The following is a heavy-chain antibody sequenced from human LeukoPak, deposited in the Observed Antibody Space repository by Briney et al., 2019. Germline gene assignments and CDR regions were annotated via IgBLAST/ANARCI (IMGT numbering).Heavy chain of an antibody. Sequence: GGSLRLSCAASGFTFNTYTMHWVRQAPGKGPEWVASVSAGSNYIYYTDSVRGRFTISRDNSRNSLYLQMNSLRAGDTAVYYCARQNDYSNYVLDYWGQGTLVTVSS. D-gene: IGHD4-11*01. V-gene: IGHV3-21*01. J-gene: IGHJ4*02. CDR2: VSAGSNYI. CDR1: GFTFNTYT. CDR3: ARQNDYSNYVLDY.